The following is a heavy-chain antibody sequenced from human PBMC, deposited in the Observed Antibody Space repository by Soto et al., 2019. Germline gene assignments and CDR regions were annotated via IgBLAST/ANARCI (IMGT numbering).Heavy chain of an antibody. CDR2: IYSGGST. V-gene: IGHV3-66*01. D-gene: IGHD3-9*01. Sequence: GGSLRLSCAASGFTVSSIYMNWVRQAPGKGLEWVSVIYSGGSTYYADSVQGRFTISRDNSKNTLYLQMNSLRAEDTAVYYCARDWLLSNWGQGTLVTVSS. CDR1: GFTVSSIY. J-gene: IGHJ4*02. CDR3: ARDWLLSN.